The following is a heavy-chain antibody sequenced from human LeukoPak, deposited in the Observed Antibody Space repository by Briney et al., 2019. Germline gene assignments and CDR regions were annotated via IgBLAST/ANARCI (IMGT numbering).Heavy chain of an antibody. CDR3: ARVSFYRSDSDYNDAFDI. CDR1: GFTFSNYD. CDR2: IGVGGDT. J-gene: IGHJ3*02. V-gene: IGHV3-13*04. D-gene: IGHD4-11*01. Sequence: GGSLRLSCAASGFTFSNYDMHWVRQATGKGLEYVSAIGVGGDTYYSGSVKGRFTISRENAENSLYLQMNNLRVEDTAVYYCARVSFYRSDSDYNDAFDIWGQGTMVTVSS.